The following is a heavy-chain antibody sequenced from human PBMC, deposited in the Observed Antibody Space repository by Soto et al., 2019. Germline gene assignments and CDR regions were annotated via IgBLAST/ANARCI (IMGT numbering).Heavy chain of an antibody. D-gene: IGHD5-12*01. CDR1: GDSVSSNTAS. J-gene: IGHJ5*02. V-gene: IGHV6-1*01. CDR2: TDFRSKWYN. CDR3: AKGDNLGPKTGYAFDP. Sequence: PSQTLSLTCAISGDSVSSNTASWNWIRQSPSRGLEWLGRTDFRSKWYNDYAVSVKSRIIINPDTSNNQFSLQLNSVTPEDTAVYFCAKGDNLGPKTGYAFDPWGQGIMVTVSS.